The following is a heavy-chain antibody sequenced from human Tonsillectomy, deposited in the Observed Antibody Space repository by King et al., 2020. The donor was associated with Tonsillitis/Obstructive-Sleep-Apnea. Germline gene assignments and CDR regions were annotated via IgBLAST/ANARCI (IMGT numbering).Heavy chain of an antibody. Sequence: QAQLVQSGSELKKPGASVKVSCKTSGYTFTSYAMNWVRQVPGQGLEWMGWINTNTGNPTYAQGFTGRFVFSLDTSVTTTYLQISSLKAEDTAVYYCARSGGDLWSGYYSYYYYMDVWGKGTTVTVAS. V-gene: IGHV7-4-1*02. J-gene: IGHJ6*03. CDR2: INTNTGNP. CDR3: ARSGGDLWSGYYSYYYYMDV. CDR1: GYTFTSYA. D-gene: IGHD3-3*01.